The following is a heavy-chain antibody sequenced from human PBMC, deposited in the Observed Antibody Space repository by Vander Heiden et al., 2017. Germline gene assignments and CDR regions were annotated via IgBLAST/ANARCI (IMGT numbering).Heavy chain of an antibody. J-gene: IGHJ4*02. CDR2: INHSGST. CDR3: ARDSIAVNLDY. CDR1: GGSFSGFS. D-gene: IGHD6-19*01. Sequence: QVQLQQCGAGLLKPSEPLSLTCACYGGSFSGFSSSRLRPPPGKGLEWIREINHSGSTNYNPSLKSRVTRSLDTSKNQFSLKLSSVTAADTAVYYCARDSIAVNLDYWGQGTLVTVSS. V-gene: IGHV4-34*01.